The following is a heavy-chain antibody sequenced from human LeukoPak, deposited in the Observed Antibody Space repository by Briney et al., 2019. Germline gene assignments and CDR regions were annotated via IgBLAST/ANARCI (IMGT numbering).Heavy chain of an antibody. CDR2: IKQDGSEK. CDR3: ARVGSSGPNWWFDP. V-gene: IGHV3-7*01. Sequence: GGSLRLSCAASGFTFSSYAMNWVRQAPGKGLEWVANIKQDGSEKYYVDSVKGRFTISRDNAKNSLYLQMNSLRADDTAVYYCARVGSSGPNWWFDPWGQGTLVTVSS. D-gene: IGHD6-19*01. CDR1: GFTFSSYA. J-gene: IGHJ5*02.